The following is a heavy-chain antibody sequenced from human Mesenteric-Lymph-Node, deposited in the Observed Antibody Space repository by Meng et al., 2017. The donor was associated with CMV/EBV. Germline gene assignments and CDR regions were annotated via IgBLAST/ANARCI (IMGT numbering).Heavy chain of an antibody. CDR2: IYHNGKT. V-gene: IGHV4-34*01. D-gene: IGHD6-6*01. CDR3: VRGGPRKTQPAMMYRPSSFFDY. Sequence: WNWIRQSPGEGLEWVGEIYHNGKTFVKSSLKSRVSILVDTAKNQFSLSLTSVGAADTGLYYCVRGGPRKTQPAMMYRPSSFFDYWGQGALVTVSS. J-gene: IGHJ4*02.